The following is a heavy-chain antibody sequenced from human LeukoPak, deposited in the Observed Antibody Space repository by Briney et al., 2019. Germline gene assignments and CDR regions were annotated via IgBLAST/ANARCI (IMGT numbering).Heavy chain of an antibody. D-gene: IGHD3-22*01. CDR1: GDSISTYY. V-gene: IGHV4-4*07. CDR3: ARAGYYYDGSGYYYADY. J-gene: IGHJ4*02. CDR2: IYTSGST. Sequence: KPSETLFLTCTVSGDSISTYYWSWIRQSAGKGLEWIGRIYTSGSTNYNPSLRSRVTMSVDTSKNQFSLKLSSVTAADTAVYYCARAGYYYDGSGYYYADYWGQGTLVTVSS.